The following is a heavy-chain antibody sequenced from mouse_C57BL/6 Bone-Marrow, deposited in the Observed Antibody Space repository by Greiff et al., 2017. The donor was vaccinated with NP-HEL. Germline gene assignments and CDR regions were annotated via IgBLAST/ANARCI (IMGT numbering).Heavy chain of an antibody. CDR1: GFTFTDYY. CDR3: ARWSTMITTIMDY. Sequence: DVHLVESGGGLVQPGGSLSLSCAASGFTFTDYYMSWVRQPPGKALEWLGFIRNKANGYTTEYSASVKGRFTISRDNSQSILYLQMNALRAEDSATYYCARWSTMITTIMDYWGQGTSVTVSS. V-gene: IGHV7-3*01. J-gene: IGHJ4*01. D-gene: IGHD2-4*01. CDR2: IRNKANGYTT.